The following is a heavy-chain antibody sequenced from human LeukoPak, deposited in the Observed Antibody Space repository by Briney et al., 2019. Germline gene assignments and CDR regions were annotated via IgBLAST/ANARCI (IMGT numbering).Heavy chain of an antibody. CDR1: GFTFRSYE. V-gene: IGHV3-48*03. CDR2: ISSSCSTI. CDR3: ARESSDYDILTCYFPSPAFDI. Sequence: PGGSLRLSCAASGFTFRSYEMNWVRQAPGKGLEGVSYISSSCSTIYYADSVKARFTISRDNAKNSLYLKVKSLRAKDTAVYYCARESSDYDILTCYFPSPAFDIWGQGTMVTVSS. J-gene: IGHJ3*02. D-gene: IGHD3-9*01.